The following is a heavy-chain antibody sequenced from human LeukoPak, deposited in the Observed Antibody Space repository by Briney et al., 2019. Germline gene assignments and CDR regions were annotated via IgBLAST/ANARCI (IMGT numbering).Heavy chain of an antibody. CDR2: INHSGST. CDR3: ATSHRAYCSGGSCYPVGYYYYYGMDV. J-gene: IGHJ6*02. V-gene: IGHV4-34*01. D-gene: IGHD2-15*01. Sequence: SETLSLTCAVYGGSFSGYYWSWIRQPPGKGLEWIGEINHSGSTNYNPSLKSRVTISVDTSKNQFSLKLSSVTAADTAVYYRATSHRAYCSGGSCYPVGYYYYYGMDVWGQGTTVTVSS. CDR1: GGSFSGYY.